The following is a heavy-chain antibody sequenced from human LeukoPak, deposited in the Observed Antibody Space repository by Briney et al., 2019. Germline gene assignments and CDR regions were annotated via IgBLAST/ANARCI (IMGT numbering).Heavy chain of an antibody. D-gene: IGHD7-27*01. V-gene: IGHV3-23*01. Sequence: GGSLRLSCGASGFTFSSYAMSWVRQAPGKGLVWVSALHSGGHTFYADSVRGRFIISRDISKNTLHLQMNDLGAEDTALYYCVRGLSGVSSWYFDLWGRGTLVSVSS. CDR2: LHSGGHT. CDR3: VRGLSGVSSWYFDL. J-gene: IGHJ2*01. CDR1: GFTFSSYA.